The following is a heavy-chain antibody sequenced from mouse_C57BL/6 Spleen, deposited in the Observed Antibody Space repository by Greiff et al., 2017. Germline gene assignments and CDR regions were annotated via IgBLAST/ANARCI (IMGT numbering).Heavy chain of an antibody. CDR3: AMAYYGYDVVAMDY. D-gene: IGHD2-9*01. CDR1: GYTFTSYW. V-gene: IGHV1-74*01. J-gene: IGHJ4*01. Sequence: QVQLKQPGAELVKPGASVKVSCKASGYTFTSYWMHWVKQRPGQGLEWIGRIHPSDSDTNYNQKFKGKATLTVDKSSSTAYMQLSSLTSEDSAVYYCAMAYYGYDVVAMDYWGQGTSVTVSS. CDR2: IHPSDSDT.